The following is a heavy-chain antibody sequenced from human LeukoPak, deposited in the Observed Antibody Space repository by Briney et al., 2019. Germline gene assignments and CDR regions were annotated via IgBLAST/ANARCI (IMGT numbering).Heavy chain of an antibody. J-gene: IGHJ6*03. V-gene: IGHV4-34*01. CDR2: INHSGST. CDR3: ARVSCSGGSCYSPFYYYYYMDV. D-gene: IGHD2-15*01. CDR1: GGSFSGYY. Sequence: TSETLSLTCAVYGGSFSGYYWSWIRQPPGKGLEWIGEINHSGSTNYNPSLKSRVTISVDTSKNQFSLKLSSVTAADTAVYYCARVSCSGGSCYSPFYYYYYMDVWGKGTTVTVSS.